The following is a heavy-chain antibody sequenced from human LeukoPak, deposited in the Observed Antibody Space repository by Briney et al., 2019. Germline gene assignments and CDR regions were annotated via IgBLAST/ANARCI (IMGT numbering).Heavy chain of an antibody. CDR2: ISYDGSNK. CDR3: ARDPYSSSPFFDY. CDR1: GFTFSSYA. J-gene: IGHJ4*02. Sequence: GGSLRLSCAASGFTFSSYAMHWVRQAPGKGLEWVAVISYDGSNKYYADSVKGRFTISSDNSKNTLYLQMNSLRAEDTAVYYCARDPYSSSPFFDYWGQGTLVTVSS. V-gene: IGHV3-30-3*01. D-gene: IGHD6-6*01.